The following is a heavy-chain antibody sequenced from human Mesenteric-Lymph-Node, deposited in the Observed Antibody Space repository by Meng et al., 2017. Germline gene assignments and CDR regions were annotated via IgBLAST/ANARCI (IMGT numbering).Heavy chain of an antibody. D-gene: IGHD5-12*01. Sequence: GESLKISCVASGFTFSSYWMSWVRQAPGKGLEWVANIKQDGSDKYYLDSVKGRFTISRDNAKNSLYLQMSSLRAEDTALYYCASLYSGHDWYFDYWGQGTLVTVSS. CDR3: ASLYSGHDWYFDY. CDR2: IKQDGSDK. CDR1: GFTFSSYW. V-gene: IGHV3-7*01. J-gene: IGHJ4*02.